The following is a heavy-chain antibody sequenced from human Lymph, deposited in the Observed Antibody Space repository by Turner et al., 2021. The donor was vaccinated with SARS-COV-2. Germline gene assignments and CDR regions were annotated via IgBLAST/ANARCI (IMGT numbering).Heavy chain of an antibody. J-gene: IGHJ3*02. D-gene: IGHD5-12*01. CDR1: EFTFSSYG. Sequence: QVQLVESGGGVVKPGRSLRLSCAASEFTFSSYGMHWVRQAPGKGLEWVAVISYDGSNRHYADSVKGRFTISRDNSKNTLYLQMNSLRAEDTAVYYCARDFPPQDGYNPAGGFDIWGQGTMVTVSS. CDR3: ARDFPPQDGYNPAGGFDI. V-gene: IGHV3-30-3*01. CDR2: ISYDGSNR.